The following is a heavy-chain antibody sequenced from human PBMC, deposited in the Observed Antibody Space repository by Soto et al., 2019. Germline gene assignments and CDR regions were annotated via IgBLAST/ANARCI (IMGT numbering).Heavy chain of an antibody. J-gene: IGHJ4*02. CDR1: GYNFISHH. CDR2: INPFDGSA. V-gene: IGHV1-46*01. D-gene: IGHD4-4*01. CDR3: ACDDLSSKPTMMYFDY. Sequence: QVQLVQSGAEVAKPGASVRLSCKASGYNFISHHMHWVRQAPGQGLEWMGFINPFDGSANHAQKFKGRITMTRSKPKTKMFKNMNSLMSKDEAAHYSACDDLSSKPTMMYFDYWGKGVLITVSA.